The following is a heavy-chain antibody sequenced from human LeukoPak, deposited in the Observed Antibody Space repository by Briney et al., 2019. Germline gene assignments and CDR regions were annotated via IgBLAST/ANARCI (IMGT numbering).Heavy chain of an antibody. D-gene: IGHD2-8*02. CDR3: ATYRQVLLPFES. V-gene: IGHV3-23*01. CDR2: ISGSGGTT. J-gene: IGHJ4*02. Sequence: GGSLRLSCAASGFTFSSYAMSWVRQAPGKGLEWVSSISGSGGTTYYADSVRGRFTISRDNSKSTLSLQMNSLRAEDTAIYYCATYRQVLLPFESWGQGTLVTVSS. CDR1: GFTFSSYA.